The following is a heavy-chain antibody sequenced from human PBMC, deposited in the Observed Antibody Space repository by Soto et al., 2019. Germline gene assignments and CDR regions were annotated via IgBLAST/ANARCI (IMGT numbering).Heavy chain of an antibody. CDR2: IRSKAYGGTT. Sequence: GSLRLSCTASGFTFGDYAMSWVRQAPGKGLEWVGFIRSKAYGGTTEYAASVKGRFTISRDDSKSIAYLQMNSLKTEDTAVYYCTRGSYPISGSYYVDYFDYWGQGTLVTVSS. J-gene: IGHJ4*02. CDR1: GFTFGDYA. D-gene: IGHD1-26*01. V-gene: IGHV3-49*04. CDR3: TRGSYPISGSYYVDYFDY.